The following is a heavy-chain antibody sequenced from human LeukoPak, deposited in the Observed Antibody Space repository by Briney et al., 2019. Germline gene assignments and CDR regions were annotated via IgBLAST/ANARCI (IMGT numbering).Heavy chain of an antibody. CDR2: ISSSSSYT. D-gene: IGHD6-13*01. V-gene: IGHV3-21*05. J-gene: IGHJ4*02. CDR3: ARAAGTGPFDY. Sequence: GGSLRLSCAAPGFTFGSYWIHWVRQAPGKGLEWVSYISSSSSYTNYADSVKGRFTISRDNAKNSLYLQMNSLRAEDTAVYFCARAAGTGPFDYWGQGTLVTVSS. CDR1: GFTFGSYW.